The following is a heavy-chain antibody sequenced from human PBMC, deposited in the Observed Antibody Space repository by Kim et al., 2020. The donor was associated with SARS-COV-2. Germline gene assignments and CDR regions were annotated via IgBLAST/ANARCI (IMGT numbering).Heavy chain of an antibody. Sequence: ADSVKGRVTISRDNSKNTLYLQMHSLRAEDTAVYYCARDLNRIEVAGRGNYWGQGTLVTVSS. D-gene: IGHD6-19*01. CDR3: ARDLNRIEVAGRGNY. V-gene: IGHV3-66*01. J-gene: IGHJ4*02.